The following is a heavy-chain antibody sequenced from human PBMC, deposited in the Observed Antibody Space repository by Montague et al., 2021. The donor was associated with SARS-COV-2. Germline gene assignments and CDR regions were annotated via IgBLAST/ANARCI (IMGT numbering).Heavy chain of an antibody. CDR1: GGSVSSSSYY. CDR3: ASSYYYGSGTYVYNYYMDD. J-gene: IGHJ6*03. Sequence: SETLSLTCTVSGGSVSSSSYYWSWIRQPPGMGLEWFGSISYSGRTYFSPSLKSRLTISVDTSENQFSLRLSSVTAADTAVYYCASSYYYGSGTYVYNYYMDDWGKGTMVTVSS. CDR2: ISYSGRT. D-gene: IGHD3-10*01. V-gene: IGHV4-39*01.